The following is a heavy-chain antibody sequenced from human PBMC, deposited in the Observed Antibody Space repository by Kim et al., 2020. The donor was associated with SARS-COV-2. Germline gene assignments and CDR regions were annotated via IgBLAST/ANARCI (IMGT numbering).Heavy chain of an antibody. V-gene: IGHV3-30*18. CDR1: GFTFSSYD. CDR3: AKGSYAGDY. J-gene: IGHJ4*02. D-gene: IGHD2-2*01. CDR2: ISYDGSNK. Sequence: GGSLRLSCAASGFTFSSYDMHWVRQAPGKGLEWVAVISYDGSNKYYTDSVKGRFTISRENSKNTLYLQRNSLRAEYTAVYYCAKGSYAGDYWGQGTLVTVSS.